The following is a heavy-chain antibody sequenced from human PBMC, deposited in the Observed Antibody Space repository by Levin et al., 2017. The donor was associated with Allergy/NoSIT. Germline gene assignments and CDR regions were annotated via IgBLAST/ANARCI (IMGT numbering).Heavy chain of an antibody. CDR2: ISFDGTNK. CDR1: GFTFGTYA. V-gene: IGHV3-30*14. J-gene: IGHJ1*01. CDR3: ARGGSSSWYFGFQH. D-gene: IGHD6-13*01. Sequence: GGSLRLSCAASGFTFGTYAMHWVRQAPGKGLEWVAVISFDGTNKDYADSVKGRFTISRDNSKNTLYLQMNSLRAEGTAVYYCARGGSSSWYFGFQHWGQGTLVTVSS.